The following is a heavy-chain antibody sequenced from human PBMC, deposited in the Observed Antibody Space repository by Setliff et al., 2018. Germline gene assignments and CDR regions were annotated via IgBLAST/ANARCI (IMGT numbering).Heavy chain of an antibody. CDR1: GASTNSGSNY. D-gene: IGHD1-7*01. V-gene: IGHV4-39*01. CDR3: ARTGTYRYFDS. Sequence: PSETLSLTCTVSGASTNSGSNYWGWIRQPPGKGLEWIGRIHYRGTTYSNASLASRLTLSVDTSKNQFSLKLTSVTASDTAVYYCARTGTYRYFDSWGQGTQVTVSS. J-gene: IGHJ4*02. CDR2: IHYRGTT.